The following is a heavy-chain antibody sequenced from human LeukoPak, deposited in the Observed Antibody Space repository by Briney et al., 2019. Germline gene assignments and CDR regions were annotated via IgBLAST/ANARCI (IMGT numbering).Heavy chain of an antibody. J-gene: IGHJ3*02. CDR2: INPNRGGT. CDR1: GYTFTGYY. D-gene: IGHD5-24*01. V-gene: IGHV1-2*02. Sequence: GASVKVSFKASGYTFTGYYMHWVRQAPGQGQEWMGWINPNRGGTNYAQKFQGRVTMTRDTSISKAYMELSRLRSEDTAVYYCARDRDGYNRRAAFDIWGQGTMVTVSS. CDR3: ARDRDGYNRRAAFDI.